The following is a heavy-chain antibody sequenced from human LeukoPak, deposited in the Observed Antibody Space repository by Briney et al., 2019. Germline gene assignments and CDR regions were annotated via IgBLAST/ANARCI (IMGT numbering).Heavy chain of an antibody. CDR3: ARIARDHFGELLYPFDY. Sequence: SETLSLTCTVSGGSISSSSYYWSWIRQPPGKGLEWIGYIYYSVSTNYNPSLKSRVTISVDTSKNQFSLKLSSVTAADTAVYYCARIARDHFGELLYPFDYWGQGTLVTVSS. CDR1: GGSISSSSYY. CDR2: IYYSVST. J-gene: IGHJ4*02. V-gene: IGHV4-61*05. D-gene: IGHD3-10*01.